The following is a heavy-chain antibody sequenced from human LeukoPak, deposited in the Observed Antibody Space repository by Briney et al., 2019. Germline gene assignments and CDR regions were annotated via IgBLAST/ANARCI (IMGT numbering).Heavy chain of an antibody. D-gene: IGHD1-14*01. CDR3: ARDRAPFQETSFDY. V-gene: IGHV1-2*02. CDR2: INPNSGGT. CDR1: GYTFTGYY. Sequence: ASAKVSCKASGYTFTGYYIHWVRQAPGQGLEWMGWINPNSGGTNYAQRFQGRVTMTRDTSITTAYMELSRLRSDDTAVYYCARDRAPFQETSFDYWGQGTLVTVSS. J-gene: IGHJ4*02.